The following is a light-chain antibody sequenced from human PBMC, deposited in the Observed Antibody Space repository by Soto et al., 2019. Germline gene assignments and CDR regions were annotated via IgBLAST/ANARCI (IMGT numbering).Light chain of an antibody. Sequence: AIRMTQSPSSFSASTGERVTITCRASQGISSYLAWYQQKPGKAPKLLIYAASTLQSGVPSRFSGSGSGTDFTLTISCLQSEDFATYYCQQYYSYLFTFGPGTKVDIK. V-gene: IGKV1-8*01. CDR3: QQYYSYLFT. J-gene: IGKJ3*01. CDR2: AAS. CDR1: QGISSY.